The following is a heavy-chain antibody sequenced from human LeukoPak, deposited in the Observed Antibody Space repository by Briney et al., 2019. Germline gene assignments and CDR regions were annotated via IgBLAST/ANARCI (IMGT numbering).Heavy chain of an antibody. CDR1: GYSISTGYY. Sequence: SETLSLTCAVSGYSISTGYYWNWIRQPAGKGLEWIGRIYTSGSTNYNPSLKSRVTMSVDTSKNQFSLKMNSVTAADTAVYYCARDQGSYPYYFDYWGQGTLVTVSS. V-gene: IGHV4-4*07. CDR3: ARDQGSYPYYFDY. J-gene: IGHJ4*02. CDR2: IYTSGST. D-gene: IGHD1-26*01.